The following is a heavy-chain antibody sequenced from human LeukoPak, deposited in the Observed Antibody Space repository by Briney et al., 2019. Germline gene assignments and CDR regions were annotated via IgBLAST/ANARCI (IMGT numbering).Heavy chain of an antibody. D-gene: IGHD3-22*01. CDR1: GYSFTSYW. J-gene: IGHJ4*02. Sequence: GESLKISCKGSGYSFTSYWIGWVRQMPGKGLEWMGIIYPGDSDTGYSPSFQGQVTISADKSISTAYLQWSSLKASDTAMYYCARHSYDYDSSGYYLDYWGQGTLVTVSS. CDR2: IYPGDSDT. V-gene: IGHV5-51*01. CDR3: ARHSYDYDSSGYYLDY.